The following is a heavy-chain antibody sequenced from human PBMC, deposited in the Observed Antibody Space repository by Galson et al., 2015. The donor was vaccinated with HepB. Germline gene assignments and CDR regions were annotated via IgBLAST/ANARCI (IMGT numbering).Heavy chain of an antibody. D-gene: IGHD3-22*01. CDR1: GFTFSSYS. CDR3: ARWGYYDSSGYPLPFDY. CDR2: ISSSSSYI. Sequence: SLRLSCAASGFTFSSYSMNWVRQAPGKGLEWVSSISSSSSYIYYADSVKGRFTISRDNAKNSLYLQMNSLRAEDTAVYYCARWGYYDSSGYPLPFDYWGQGTLVTVSS. V-gene: IGHV3-21*01. J-gene: IGHJ4*02.